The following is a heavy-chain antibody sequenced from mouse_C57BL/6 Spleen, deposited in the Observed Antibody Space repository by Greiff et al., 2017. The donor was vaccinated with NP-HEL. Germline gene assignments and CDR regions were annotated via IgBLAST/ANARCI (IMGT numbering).Heavy chain of an antibody. J-gene: IGHJ2*01. D-gene: IGHD2-4*01. CDR3: ARIYYDYEYYFDY. CDR2: ISSGSSTI. Sequence: EVQVVESGGGLVKPGGSLKLSCAASGFTFSDYGMHWVRQAPEKGLEWVAYISSGSSTIYYADTVKGLFTISRDSAKNTLFLQMTSLRSEDTAMYYCARIYYDYEYYFDYWGQGTTLTVSS. V-gene: IGHV5-17*01. CDR1: GFTFSDYG.